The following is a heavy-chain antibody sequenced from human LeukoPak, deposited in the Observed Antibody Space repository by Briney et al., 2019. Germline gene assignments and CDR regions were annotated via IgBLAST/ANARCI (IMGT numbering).Heavy chain of an antibody. D-gene: IGHD2-21*01. Sequence: PGGSLRLSCAASGFTFSSYAMHWVRQAPGKGLEYVSAISSNGGSTYYANSVKGRFTISRDNSKNTLYLQMGSLRAEDMAVYYCARVKWDGSYSFAIDIWGQGTMVTVSS. J-gene: IGHJ3*02. V-gene: IGHV3-64*01. CDR1: GFTFSSYA. CDR2: ISSNGGST. CDR3: ARVKWDGSYSFAIDI.